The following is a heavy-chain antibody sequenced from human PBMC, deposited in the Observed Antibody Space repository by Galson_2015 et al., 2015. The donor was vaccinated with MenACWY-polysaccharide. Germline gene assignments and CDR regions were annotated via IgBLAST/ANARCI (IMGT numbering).Heavy chain of an antibody. V-gene: IGHV1-8*01. CDR2: MNPNSGNT. Sequence: SVKVSCKASGYTFTNYDINWVRQATGQGLEWMGWMNPNSGNTGYAQKFQGRVTMTRDTPTSTAYMELRSLRYEDTAVYYCARVVRRKYSYSDYWGQGTLVTVSS. CDR1: GYTFTNYD. D-gene: IGHD5-18*01. J-gene: IGHJ4*02. CDR3: ARVVRRKYSYSDY.